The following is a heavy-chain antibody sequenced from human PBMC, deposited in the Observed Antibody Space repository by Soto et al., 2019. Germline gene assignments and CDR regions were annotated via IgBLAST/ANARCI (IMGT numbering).Heavy chain of an antibody. CDR2: IKQDGSEK. V-gene: IGHV3-7*03. Sequence: PGGSLRLSCAASGFTFSSYAMSWVRQAPGKGLEWVANIKQDGSEKYYVDSVKGRFTISRDNAKNSLYLQMNSLRAEDTAVYYCARDGQLWFNWFDPWGQGTLVTVSS. J-gene: IGHJ5*02. CDR3: ARDGQLWFNWFDP. CDR1: GFTFSSYA. D-gene: IGHD5-18*01.